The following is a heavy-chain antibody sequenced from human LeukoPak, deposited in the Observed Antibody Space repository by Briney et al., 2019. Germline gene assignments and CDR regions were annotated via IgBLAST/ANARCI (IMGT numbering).Heavy chain of an antibody. CDR2: FDPEDGET. Sequence: GASVKVSCKVSGYTLTELSMHWVRQAPGKGLEWMGGFDPEDGETIYAQKFQGRVTMTEDTSTDTAYMELSSLRSEDTAVYYCVSVWGSYRYSNWFDPWGQGTLVTVSS. CDR1: GYTLTELS. CDR3: VSVWGSYRYSNWFDP. V-gene: IGHV1-24*01. J-gene: IGHJ5*02. D-gene: IGHD3-16*02.